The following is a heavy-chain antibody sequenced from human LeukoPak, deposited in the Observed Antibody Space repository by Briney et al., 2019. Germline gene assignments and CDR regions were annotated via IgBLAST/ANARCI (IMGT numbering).Heavy chain of an antibody. CDR2: ISYDGSNK. Sequence: PGGSLRLSCAASGFTFSSYAMHWVRQAPGKGLEWVAVISYDGSNKYYADSVKGRFTISRDNSENTLYLQMNSLRAEDTAVYYCARVGYCSSTSCYMWLAYDGAFDIWGQGTMVTVSS. J-gene: IGHJ3*02. V-gene: IGHV3-30*04. CDR3: ARVGYCSSTSCYMWLAYDGAFDI. CDR1: GFTFSSYA. D-gene: IGHD2-2*02.